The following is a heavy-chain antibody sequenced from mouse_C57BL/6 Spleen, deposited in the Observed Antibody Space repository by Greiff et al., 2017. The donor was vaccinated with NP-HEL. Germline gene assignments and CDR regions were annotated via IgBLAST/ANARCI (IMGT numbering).Heavy chain of an antibody. D-gene: IGHD1-1*01. J-gene: IGHJ1*03. CDR1: GFTFSNYW. V-gene: IGHV6-3*01. Sequence: DVMLVESGGGLVQPGGSMKLSCVASGFTFSNYWMNWVRQSPEKGLEWVAQIRLKSDNYATHYAESVKGRFTISRDDSKSSVYLQMNNLRAEDTGIYYCTSLITTVDWYFDVWGTGTTVTVSS. CDR3: TSLITTVDWYFDV. CDR2: IRLKSDNYAT.